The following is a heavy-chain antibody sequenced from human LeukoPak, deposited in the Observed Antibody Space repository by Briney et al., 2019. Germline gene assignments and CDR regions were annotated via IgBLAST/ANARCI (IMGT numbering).Heavy chain of an antibody. CDR2: TIPLFGTT. D-gene: IGHD1-1*01. CDR3: ARGTWSDVGYYYYYYMDV. V-gene: IGHV1-69*05. Sequence: SVKVSCKASGRSFTTYAISWVRQAPGEGLEWMGGTIPLFGTTKYAQKFQDRVTITTDDSMSTAYKELSSLTSEDTALYYCARGTWSDVGYYYYYYMDVWGKGTTVTVSS. CDR1: GRSFTTYA. J-gene: IGHJ6*03.